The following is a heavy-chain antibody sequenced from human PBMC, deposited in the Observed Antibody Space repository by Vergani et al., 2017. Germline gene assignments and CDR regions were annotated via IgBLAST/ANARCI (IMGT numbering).Heavy chain of an antibody. D-gene: IGHD3-16*01. Sequence: QVQLVESGGGVVQPGRSLRLSCAASGFTFSSYAMHWVRPAPGKGLEWVAVISYDGSNKYYADPVKGRFTISRDNSKNTLYLQMNSLRAEYTAVYYCAKDGAGYYYYYMDVWGKGTTVIVSS. CDR3: AKDGAGYYYYYMDV. CDR2: ISYDGSNK. CDR1: GFTFSSYA. J-gene: IGHJ6*03. V-gene: IGHV3-30-3*02.